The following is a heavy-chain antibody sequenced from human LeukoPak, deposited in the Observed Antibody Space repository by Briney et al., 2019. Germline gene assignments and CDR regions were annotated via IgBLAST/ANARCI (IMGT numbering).Heavy chain of an antibody. V-gene: IGHV3-30-3*01. CDR3: ARTYYYGSGSSKAFDI. J-gene: IGHJ3*02. Sequence: GRSLRLSCAASGFTFSSYAMHWVRQAPGKGLEWVAVISYDGSNKYYADSVKGRFTISRDNSKNTLYLQMNSLRAEDTAVYYCARTYYYGSGSSKAFDIWGQGTMVTVSS. CDR1: GFTFSSYA. CDR2: ISYDGSNK. D-gene: IGHD3-10*01.